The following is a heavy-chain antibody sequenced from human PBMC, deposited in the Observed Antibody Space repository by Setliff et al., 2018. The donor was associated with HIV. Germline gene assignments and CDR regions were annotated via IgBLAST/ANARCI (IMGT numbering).Heavy chain of an antibody. CDR1: GFTFSDYY. J-gene: IGHJ4*02. Sequence: QAGGSLRLSCAGSGFTFSDYYMSWIRQAPGKGLEWVSALTGSGRTTYYADSVKGRFTISRDNSKNTLSLQMNSLRAEDTAVYYCAKDYVENDYWGQGTLVTVSS. CDR3: AKDYVENDY. V-gene: IGHV3-23*01. CDR2: LTGSGRTT. D-gene: IGHD3-16*01.